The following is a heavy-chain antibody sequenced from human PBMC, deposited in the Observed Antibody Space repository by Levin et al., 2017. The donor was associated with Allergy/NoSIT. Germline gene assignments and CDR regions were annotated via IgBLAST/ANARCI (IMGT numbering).Heavy chain of an antibody. D-gene: IGHD6-6*01. CDR2: ISSSGSTI. V-gene: IGHV3-11*01. CDR3: ARRAIAARPPLDY. CDR1: GFTFSDYY. Sequence: LSLTCAASGFTFSDYYMSWIRPAPGKGLEWVSYISSSGSTIYYADSVKGRFTISRDNAKNSLYLQMNSLRAEDTAVYYCARRAIAARPPLDYWGQGTLVTVSS. J-gene: IGHJ4*02.